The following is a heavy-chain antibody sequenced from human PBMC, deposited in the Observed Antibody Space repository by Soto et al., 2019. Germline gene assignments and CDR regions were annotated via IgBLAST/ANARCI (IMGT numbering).Heavy chain of an antibody. CDR2: ISFDGSEK. J-gene: IGHJ4*02. Sequence: QVQLVESGGGVVQPGASLRLSCVASGFRFSGFAMHWVRQAPGKGLEWVAVISFDGSEKFYVDSVKGRFSISRDDFHSTVFLQMDSLRPEDTGFYYCARDLGGYVHLWDKSNYWGQGTLLNVSS. CDR1: GFRFSGFA. D-gene: IGHD5-12*01. V-gene: IGHV3-30*04. CDR3: ARDLGGYVHLWDKSNY.